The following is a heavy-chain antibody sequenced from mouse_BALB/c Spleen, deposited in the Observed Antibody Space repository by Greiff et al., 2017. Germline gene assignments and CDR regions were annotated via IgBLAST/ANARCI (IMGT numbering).Heavy chain of an antibody. V-gene: IGHV1-9*01. CDR2: ILPGSGST. Sequence: VQRVESGAELMKPGASVKISCKATGNTFSSYWIEWVKQRPGHGLEWIGEILPGSGSTNYNEKFKGKATFTADTSSNTAYMQLSSLTSEDSAVYYCARSGGYEAMDYWGQGTSVTVSS. D-gene: IGHD2-2*01. CDR1: GNTFSSYW. J-gene: IGHJ4*01. CDR3: ARSGGYEAMDY.